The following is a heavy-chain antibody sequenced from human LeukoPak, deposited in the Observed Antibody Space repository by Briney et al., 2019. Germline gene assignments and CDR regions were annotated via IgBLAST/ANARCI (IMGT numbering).Heavy chain of an antibody. V-gene: IGHV3-48*01. D-gene: IGHD3/OR15-3a*01. CDR1: GFTFSNYA. CDR3: ARDQYDTWSRRGNFDS. Sequence: GGSLRLSCVASGFTFSNYAMHWVRQAPGKGLEWVSYISSSSSTIYYADSVKGRFTISRDNAKNSLYLQMNSLRAEDTAVFYCARDQYDTWSRRGNFDSWGQGTLVIVSS. CDR2: ISSSSSTI. J-gene: IGHJ4*02.